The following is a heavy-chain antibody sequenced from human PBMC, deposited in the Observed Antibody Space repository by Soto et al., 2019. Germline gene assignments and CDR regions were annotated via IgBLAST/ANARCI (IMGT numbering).Heavy chain of an antibody. J-gene: IGHJ4*02. D-gene: IGHD6-19*01. CDR1: GYTFTTYN. CDR3: AREASAVISLDY. Sequence: GASVKVSCKASGYTFTTYNINWVRQATGQGLEWMGWMNPNSGNTGYAQKFQGRITLTRDTSITTAYMDLIGLRSDDTAVYYCAREASAVISLDYWGQGTLVTVSS. CDR2: MNPNSGNT. V-gene: IGHV1-8*01.